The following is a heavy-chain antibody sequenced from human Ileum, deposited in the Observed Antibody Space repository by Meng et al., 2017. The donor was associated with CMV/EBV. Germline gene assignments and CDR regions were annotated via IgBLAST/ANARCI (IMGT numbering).Heavy chain of an antibody. D-gene: IGHD2-21*01. CDR3: AKDLYYGDPAAFPL. J-gene: IGHJ3*01. CDR1: GFTFSSYA. V-gene: IGHV3-21*01. Sequence: GGSLRLSCAASGFTFSSYAMSWVRQAPGKGLEWVSSISGNSNYLYYADSLKGRFTISRDNAKNSLYLQMDSLRAEDTAVYYCAKDLYYGDPAAFPLWGQGTMVTVSS. CDR2: ISGNSNYL.